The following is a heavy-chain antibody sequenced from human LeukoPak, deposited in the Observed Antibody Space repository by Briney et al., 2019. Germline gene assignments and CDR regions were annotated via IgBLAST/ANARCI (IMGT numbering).Heavy chain of an antibody. V-gene: IGHV3-53*01. CDR3: ARSKSGGSCYDP. CDR2: IYSGGST. CDR1: GFTVSSNY. D-gene: IGHD2-15*01. Sequence: GGSLTLSCAASGFTVSSNYMSWVRQAPGKGLEWVSVIYSGGSTYYADFVKGRFTISIDNSKNTLYLQMNSLRAEDTAVYYCARSKSGGSCYDPWGQGTLVTVSS. J-gene: IGHJ5*02.